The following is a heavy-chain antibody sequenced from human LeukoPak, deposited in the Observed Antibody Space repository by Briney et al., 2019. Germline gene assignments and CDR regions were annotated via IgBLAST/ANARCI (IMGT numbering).Heavy chain of an antibody. CDR2: ISYDGSNK. V-gene: IGHV3-30-3*01. D-gene: IGHD2-2*01. J-gene: IGHJ6*02. CDR1: GFTFSSYA. Sequence: QAGGSLRLSCAASGFTFSSYAMYWVRQAPGKGLEWVAVISYDGSNKYYADSVKGRFTISRDNSKNTLYLQMNSLRAEDTAVYYCARGYQLLRYYGTDVWGQGTTVTVSS. CDR3: ARGYQLLRYYGTDV.